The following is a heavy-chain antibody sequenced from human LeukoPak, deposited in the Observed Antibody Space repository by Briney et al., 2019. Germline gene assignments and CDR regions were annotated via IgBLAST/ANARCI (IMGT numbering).Heavy chain of an antibody. J-gene: IGHJ3*02. CDR2: IHYSGNT. CDR1: GDSISSGTFY. CDR3: ARDRSEGFDCLLRRDGGLFDI. D-gene: IGHD3-9*01. Sequence: PSETLSLTCTVSGDSISSGTFYWGWVRQPPGKGLEWIASIHYSGNTSYYPSLKSPLTIFVDTSKNPFSLNLSSVTAADTAVYYCARDRSEGFDCLLRRDGGLFDIWGQGTMVTVSS. V-gene: IGHV4-39*07.